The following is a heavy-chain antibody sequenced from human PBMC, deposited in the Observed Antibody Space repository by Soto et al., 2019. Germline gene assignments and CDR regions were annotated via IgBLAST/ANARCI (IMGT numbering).Heavy chain of an antibody. J-gene: IGHJ4*02. V-gene: IGHV1-46*04. Sequence: ASVKVSCKASGYTFTTYYIHWVRQAPGQGLEWMGIINPGGGSTGYADSVKGRFTISRDNAKNSLYLQMNSLRAEDTALYYCARLYSSGWYGPGRYWGQGTLVTVSS. D-gene: IGHD6-19*01. CDR3: ARLYSSGWYGPGRY. CDR1: GYTFTTYY. CDR2: INPGGGST.